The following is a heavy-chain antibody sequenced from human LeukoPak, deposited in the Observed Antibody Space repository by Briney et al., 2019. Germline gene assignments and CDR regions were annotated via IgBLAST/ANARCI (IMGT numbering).Heavy chain of an antibody. CDR2: IYYSGST. CDR1: GGSISSSYYY. D-gene: IGHD3-3*01. V-gene: IGHV4-39*07. CDR3: ARESVYDFWSGYSEGFWFDP. J-gene: IGHJ5*02. Sequence: SETLSLTCTVSGGSISSSYYYWGWIRQPPGKGLEWIGSIYYSGSTYYNPSLKSRVTISVDTSKNQFSLKLSSVTAADTAVYYCARESVYDFWSGYSEGFWFDPWGQGTLVTVSS.